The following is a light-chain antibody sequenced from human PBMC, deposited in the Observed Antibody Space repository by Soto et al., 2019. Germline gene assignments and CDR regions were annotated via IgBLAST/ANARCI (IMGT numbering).Light chain of an antibody. V-gene: IGKV3-11*01. Sequence: EIVLTQSPATVSLSAGERVTLSCMASENISSYLVWYQQRPGQAPRLLIYDVFNRSTDVPDRFSGSGSGTDFTLTIRSLQPEDFAVYYCQQRSNWLITFGQGTRLEIK. CDR2: DVF. CDR3: QQRSNWLIT. CDR1: ENISSY. J-gene: IGKJ5*01.